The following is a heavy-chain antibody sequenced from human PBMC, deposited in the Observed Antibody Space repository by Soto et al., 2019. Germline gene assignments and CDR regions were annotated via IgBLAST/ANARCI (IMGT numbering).Heavy chain of an antibody. CDR1: GYTFTSYY. CDR3: ARDRGDCSGGSCYPSYYFDY. D-gene: IGHD2-15*01. J-gene: IGHJ4*02. V-gene: IGHV1-46*01. Sequence: GASVKVSCKASGYTFTSYYMHWVRQAPGQGLEWMGIINPSGGSTSYAQKFQGRVTMTRDTSTSTVYMELSSLRSEDTAVYYCARDRGDCSGGSCYPSYYFDYWGQGTLVTVSS. CDR2: INPSGGST.